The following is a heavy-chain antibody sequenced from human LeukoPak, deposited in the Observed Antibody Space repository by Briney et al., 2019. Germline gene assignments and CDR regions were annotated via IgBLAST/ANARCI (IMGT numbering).Heavy chain of an antibody. D-gene: IGHD5-12*01. CDR1: GFSFSSYT. J-gene: IGHJ4*02. CDR2: MSYDGSHK. V-gene: IGHV3-30*04. CDR3: ARDVWGYAFDY. Sequence: GGSLRLSCVASGFSFSSYTMHWVRQALGKGLEWVAVMSYDGSHKYHADSVKGRFTISRDNSKNTVYLQVNSLRAEDTAIYYCARDVWGYAFDYWGQGTLVTVSS.